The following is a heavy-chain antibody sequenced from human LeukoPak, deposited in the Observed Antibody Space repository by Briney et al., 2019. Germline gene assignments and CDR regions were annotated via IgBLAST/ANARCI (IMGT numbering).Heavy chain of an antibody. Sequence: GRSLRLSCAASGFTFSSYAMHWVRQAPGKGLEWVSGISWNSGSIGYADSVKGRFTISRDNAKNSLYLQMNSLRAEDTALYYCAKDKELLWFGDDAFDIWGQGTMVTVSS. V-gene: IGHV3-9*01. CDR2: ISWNSGSI. CDR3: AKDKELLWFGDDAFDI. J-gene: IGHJ3*02. D-gene: IGHD3-10*01. CDR1: GFTFSSYA.